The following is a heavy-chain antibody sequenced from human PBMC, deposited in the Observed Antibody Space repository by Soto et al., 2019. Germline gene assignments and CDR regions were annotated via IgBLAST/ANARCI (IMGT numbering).Heavy chain of an antibody. Sequence: EVPLLESGGGLVQPGESLRLSCAASGFTFSSYAMSWVREAPGKGLEWVSVISGSDDSTYYADSVKGRFTITRDNSKNTLYLQMNSLRAADTAVYYCAKRSSSSTCDYRGQGTLVTVSS. CDR2: ISGSDDST. CDR3: AKRSSSSTCDY. J-gene: IGHJ4*02. CDR1: GFTFSSYA. D-gene: IGHD6-6*01. V-gene: IGHV3-23*01.